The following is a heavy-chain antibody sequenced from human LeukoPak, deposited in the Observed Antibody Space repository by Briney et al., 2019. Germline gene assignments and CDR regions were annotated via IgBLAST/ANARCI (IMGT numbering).Heavy chain of an antibody. CDR2: ISSSGSI. Sequence: PGGSLRLSCAASGFTFSDNYMSWIRQAPGKGLEWVSYISSSGSIYYADSVKGRFTISRDNAKNSLYLQTNSLRAEDTAVYYCARSARWCSGGSCYSSDWFDPWGQGTLVTVSS. D-gene: IGHD2-15*01. J-gene: IGHJ5*02. CDR1: GFTFSDNY. V-gene: IGHV3-11*04. CDR3: ARSARWCSGGSCYSSDWFDP.